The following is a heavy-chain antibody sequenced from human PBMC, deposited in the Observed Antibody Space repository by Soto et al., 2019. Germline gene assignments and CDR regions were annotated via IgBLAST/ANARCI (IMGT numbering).Heavy chain of an antibody. D-gene: IGHD4-4*01. Sequence: EVQLVESGGGLVQPGGSLRLSCAASGFTFSSYSMTWVRQAPGKGLEWVSYISSSGSTIYYADSVKGRFTISRDNAQNSLFLQMISLRAEDTAVYYCARDERAYSADALDIWGQGTMVTVSS. CDR3: ARDERAYSADALDI. V-gene: IGHV3-48*01. J-gene: IGHJ3*02. CDR2: ISSSGSTI. CDR1: GFTFSSYS.